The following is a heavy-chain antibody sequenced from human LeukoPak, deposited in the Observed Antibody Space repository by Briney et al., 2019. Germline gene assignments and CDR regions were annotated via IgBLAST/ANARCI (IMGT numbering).Heavy chain of an antibody. Sequence: SETLSLTCTVSGGSISSYYWSWIRQPPGKGLEWIGYIYYSGSTNYNPSLKSRVTISVDTSKNQSSLKLSSVTAADTAVYYCARARRGGGTTVDYWGQGTLVTVSS. CDR3: ARARRGGGTTVDY. D-gene: IGHD3-16*01. CDR1: GGSISSYY. V-gene: IGHV4-59*01. J-gene: IGHJ4*02. CDR2: IYYSGST.